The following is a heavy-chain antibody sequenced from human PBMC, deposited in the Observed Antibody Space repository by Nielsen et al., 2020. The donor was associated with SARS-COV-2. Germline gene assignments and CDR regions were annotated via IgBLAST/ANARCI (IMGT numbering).Heavy chain of an antibody. CDR1: GDTLAQLS. CDR3: AREWDDYESSAYDH. Sequence: ASVKVSCKVPGDTLAQLSMHWVRQAPGKGLEWMGEFDPQDGETTYSPKFQGRVTMTRDTSTSTVYMELSRLRSEDTAVYYCAREWDDYESSAYDHWGQGTLVTVSP. J-gene: IGHJ4*02. D-gene: IGHD3-22*01. V-gene: IGHV1-24*01. CDR2: FDPQDGET.